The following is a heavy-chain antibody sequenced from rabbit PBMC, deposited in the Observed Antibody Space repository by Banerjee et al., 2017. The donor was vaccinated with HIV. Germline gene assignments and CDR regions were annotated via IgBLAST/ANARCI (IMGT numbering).Heavy chain of an antibody. CDR3: AREQSYSFNL. J-gene: IGHJ4*01. Sequence: QSLEESGGDLVKPGASLTLTCTASGFDFSSSYWICWVRQAPGKGLQWIGCIYTGDGSTYYASWAKGRFTISKASSTTVTLQMTSLTAADTATYFCAREQSYSFNLWGQGTLVTVS. CDR2: IYTGDGST. CDR1: GFDFSSSYW. V-gene: IGHV1S40*01.